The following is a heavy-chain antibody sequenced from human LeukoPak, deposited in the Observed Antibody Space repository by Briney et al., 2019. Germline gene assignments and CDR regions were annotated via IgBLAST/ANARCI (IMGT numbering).Heavy chain of an antibody. V-gene: IGHV1-46*01. CDR1: GYIFTSCY. CDR3: ARRQPAATNAFDI. J-gene: IGHJ3*02. Sequence: ASVKVSCKASGYIFTSCYMHWVRQAPGQGLEWMGIINPSGGSATYAQRFRGRITVTRDTSTSTVYMELSSLRSEDTAVYYCARRQPAATNAFDIWGQGTMVSVSS. D-gene: IGHD6-25*01. CDR2: INPSGGSA.